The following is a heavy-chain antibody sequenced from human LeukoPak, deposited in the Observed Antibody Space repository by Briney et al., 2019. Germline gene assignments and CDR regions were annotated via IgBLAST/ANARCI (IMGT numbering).Heavy chain of an antibody. V-gene: IGHV3-30-3*01. Sequence: PGGSLRLSCAASGFTFSSYAMHWVRQAPGKGLEWVAVISHDGSNKYYADSVKGRFTISRDNSKNTLYLQMNSLRAEDTAVYYCARDRPNYDFWSGYPPGYWGQGTLVTVSS. CDR1: GFTFSSYA. CDR2: ISHDGSNK. D-gene: IGHD3-3*01. CDR3: ARDRPNYDFWSGYPPGY. J-gene: IGHJ4*02.